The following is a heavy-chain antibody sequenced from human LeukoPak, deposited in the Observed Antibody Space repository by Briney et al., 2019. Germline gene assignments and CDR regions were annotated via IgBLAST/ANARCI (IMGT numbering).Heavy chain of an antibody. V-gene: IGHV1-18*01. J-gene: IGHJ6*03. CDR3: ASTPYYYYYMDV. CDR1: DYTLTSYG. Sequence: AASVKVSCKASDYTLTSYGISWVRQAPGQGLEWMGWISAYNGNTNYAQKLQGRVTMTTDTSTSTAYMELRSLRSDDTAVYYCASTPYYYYYMDVWGKGTTVTVSS. CDR2: ISAYNGNT.